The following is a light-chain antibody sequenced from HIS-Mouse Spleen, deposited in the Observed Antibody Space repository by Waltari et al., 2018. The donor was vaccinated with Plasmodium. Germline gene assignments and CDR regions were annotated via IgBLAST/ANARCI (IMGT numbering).Light chain of an antibody. CDR2: GAS. J-gene: IGKJ4*01. Sequence: EIGSTQSPRTLSVPPAEGPTLSCRARQCVSSSYLAWYQQKPGQAPRLLIYGASSRATSIPDRFSGSESGTDFTLTISRLEPEDFAVYYCQQYGSSPQITFGGGTKVEIK. CDR3: QQYGSSPQIT. CDR1: QCVSSSY. V-gene: IGKV3-20*01.